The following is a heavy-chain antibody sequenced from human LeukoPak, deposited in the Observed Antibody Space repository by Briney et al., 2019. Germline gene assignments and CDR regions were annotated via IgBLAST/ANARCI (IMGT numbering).Heavy chain of an antibody. J-gene: IGHJ4*02. D-gene: IGHD6-19*01. CDR2: INGNGNSI. CDR1: GFTFSSYA. V-gene: IGHV3-48*04. Sequence: PGGSLRLSCAASGFTFSSYAMNWVRQAPGEGLEWVSYINGNGNSIHYADFVKGRFTISRDNAKNSLFLQMNSLRAEDTAVYYCTRDPVALDYWGQGTQVTVSS. CDR3: TRDPVALDY.